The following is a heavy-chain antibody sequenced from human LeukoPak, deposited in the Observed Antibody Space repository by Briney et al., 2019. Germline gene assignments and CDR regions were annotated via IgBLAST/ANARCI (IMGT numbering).Heavy chain of an antibody. V-gene: IGHV3-33*01. J-gene: IGHJ4*02. D-gene: IGHD3-22*01. CDR3: ARDPDYYESSGSDTGIDY. Sequence: GRSLRLSCAASGFTFSSYGMHWVRQAPGKGLEWVAVIWYDGSNKYYADSVKGRFTISRDNSKNTLYLQMNSLRAEDTAVYYCARDPDYYESSGSDTGIDYWGQGTLVTVSS. CDR1: GFTFSSYG. CDR2: IWYDGSNK.